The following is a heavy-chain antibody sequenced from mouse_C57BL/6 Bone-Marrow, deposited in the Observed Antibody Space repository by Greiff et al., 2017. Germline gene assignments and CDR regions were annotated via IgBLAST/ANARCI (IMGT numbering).Heavy chain of an antibody. V-gene: IGHV1-7*01. D-gene: IGHD1-1*01. CDR3: ARGYYGSSVYFDY. Sequence: QVQLQQSGAELAKPGASVKLSCKASGYTFTSSWMHWVKQRPGQGLEWIGYINPSSGYTKYNQKFKDKATLTADKSSSTAYMQLSSLTYEDSAVYYCARGYYGSSVYFDYWGQGTTLTVAS. CDR1: GYTFTSSW. J-gene: IGHJ2*01. CDR2: INPSSGYT.